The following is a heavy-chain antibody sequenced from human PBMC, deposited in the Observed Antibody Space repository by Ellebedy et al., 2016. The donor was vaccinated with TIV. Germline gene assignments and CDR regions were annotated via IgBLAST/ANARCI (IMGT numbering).Heavy chain of an antibody. CDR3: ARVVASGEFQSWFDP. D-gene: IGHD3-10*01. CDR1: GGSFSAYY. V-gene: IGHV4-34*01. CDR2: INHSGST. J-gene: IGHJ5*02. Sequence: MPSETLSLTCAVYGGSFSAYYWTWIRQPPGKGLEWIGEINHSGSTNYNPSLNSRVTMSVDRSKNQLSLRLISVTAADTAVYYCARVVASGEFQSWFDPWGPGTLVTVSS.